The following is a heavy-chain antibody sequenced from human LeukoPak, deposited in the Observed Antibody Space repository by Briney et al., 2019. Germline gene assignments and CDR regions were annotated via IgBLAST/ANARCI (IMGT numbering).Heavy chain of an antibody. CDR3: ARAGTTVITSYYYMDV. J-gene: IGHJ6*03. D-gene: IGHD4-17*01. V-gene: IGHV1-2*02. CDR2: INPNSGGT. Sequence: ASVKVSCKASGYTFNGYYIHWVRQAPGQGLEWMGWINPNSGGTNYAQKFQGRVTMTRDASISTAYMELSRLRSDDTAVYYCARAGTTVITSYYYMDVWGKGTTVTVSS. CDR1: GYTFNGYY.